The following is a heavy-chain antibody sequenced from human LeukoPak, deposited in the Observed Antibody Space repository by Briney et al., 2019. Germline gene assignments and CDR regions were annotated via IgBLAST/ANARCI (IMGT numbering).Heavy chain of an antibody. D-gene: IGHD6-19*01. J-gene: IGHJ5*02. V-gene: IGHV3-30*18. CDR3: AKDWGSGGWYNYFDP. Sequence: GTSLRLSCAVSGFTVSSHGMHWVRQAPGKGPEWVAMIAYHGNTEYYGDSVKGRFTISRDNSKNTLYLQMDSLRAEDTAVYHCAKDWGSGGWYNYFDPWGQGTLVTVSS. CDR2: IAYHGNTE. CDR1: GFTVSSHG.